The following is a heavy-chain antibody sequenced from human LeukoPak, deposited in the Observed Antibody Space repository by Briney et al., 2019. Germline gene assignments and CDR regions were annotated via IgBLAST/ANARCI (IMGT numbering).Heavy chain of an antibody. J-gene: IGHJ6*02. V-gene: IGHV4-31*03. D-gene: IGHD2-2*01. CDR2: IYYSGST. CDR3: ARGSYCSSTSCSRLAYYYYYYGMDV. Sequence: SETLSLTCTVFGGSISSGGYYWSWIRQHPGKGLEWIGYIYYSGSTNYNPSLKSRVTISVDTSKNQFSLKLSSVTAADTAVYYCARGSYCSSTSCSRLAYYYYYYGMDVWGQGTTVTVSS. CDR1: GGSISSGGYY.